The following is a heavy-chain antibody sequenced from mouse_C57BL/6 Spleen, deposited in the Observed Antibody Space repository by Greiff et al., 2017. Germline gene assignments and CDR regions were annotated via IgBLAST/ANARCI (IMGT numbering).Heavy chain of an antibody. Sequence: VQLVESGAELVRPGASVTLSCKASGYTFTDYEMLWVKQTPVHGLEWIGAIDPETGGTAYNQKFKGKAILTADKSSSTAYMELRSLTSEDSAVYYCTRDPGLGGDYWGQGTTLTVSS. CDR2: IDPETGGT. CDR3: TRDPGLGGDY. CDR1: GYTFTDYE. V-gene: IGHV1-15*01. D-gene: IGHD3-1*01. J-gene: IGHJ2*01.